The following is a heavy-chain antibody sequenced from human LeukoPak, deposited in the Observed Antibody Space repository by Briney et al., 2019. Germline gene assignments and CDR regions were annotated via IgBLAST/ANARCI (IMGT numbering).Heavy chain of an antibody. V-gene: IGHV3-30*02. CDR2: IRYDGTNK. Sequence: PGGSLRLSCTASGFTFSIFGMHWVRQAPGKGLEWVAFIRYDGTNKYYADSVKGRFTIPRDNSKNTLYLQMNSLRAEDTAVYYCAKEKKYYYDGSGYPGYDYWGQGTLVTVSS. J-gene: IGHJ4*02. CDR1: GFTFSIFG. D-gene: IGHD3-22*01. CDR3: AKEKKYYYDGSGYPGYDY.